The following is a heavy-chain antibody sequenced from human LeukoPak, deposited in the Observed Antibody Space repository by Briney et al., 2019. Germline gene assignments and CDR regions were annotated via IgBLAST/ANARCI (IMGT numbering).Heavy chain of an antibody. Sequence: SETLSLTCAVYGGSFSGYYWSWIRQPPGKGLEWIGEINHSGSTNYNPSLKSRVTISVDTSKNQFSLKLSSVTAADTAVYYCARDTTYYYDSSGYYYAAFDIWGQGTMVTVSS. CDR2: INHSGST. CDR3: ARDTTYYYDSSGYYYAAFDI. D-gene: IGHD3-22*01. J-gene: IGHJ3*02. V-gene: IGHV4-34*01. CDR1: GGSFSGYY.